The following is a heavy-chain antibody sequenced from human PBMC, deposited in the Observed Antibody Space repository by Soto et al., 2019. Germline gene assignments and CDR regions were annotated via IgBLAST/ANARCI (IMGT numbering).Heavy chain of an antibody. Sequence: QVQLVQSGAEVKEPGSSVKVSCKVSGDTFNKYTINWVRQAPGQGLEWMAGIIPIYGTANYALKFHDRIKVTADESTATAYMELNSLTSEDTAICYCARDGHGYNYWYFDLWGRGTLITVSS. CDR1: GDTFNKYT. J-gene: IGHJ2*01. V-gene: IGHV1-69*01. D-gene: IGHD5-12*01. CDR2: IIPIYGTA. CDR3: ARDGHGYNYWYFDL.